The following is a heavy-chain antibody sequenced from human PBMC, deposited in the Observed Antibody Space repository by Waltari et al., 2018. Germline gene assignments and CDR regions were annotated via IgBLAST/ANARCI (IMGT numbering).Heavy chain of an antibody. CDR1: GYPLIDYY. CDR2: INPRDGET. J-gene: IGHJ4*02. V-gene: IGHV1-2*02. CDR3: AKLSPD. Sequence: QVRLVQSGPEVRKPGASVTVSCKTSGYPLIDYYKNWVRQAPGQGLEWMGWINPRDGETNCAQKFKDRVTMTRDTSTTTFYMQLTGLKSDDTAVYYCAKLSPDWGQGTLVIVSS. D-gene: IGHD3-16*02.